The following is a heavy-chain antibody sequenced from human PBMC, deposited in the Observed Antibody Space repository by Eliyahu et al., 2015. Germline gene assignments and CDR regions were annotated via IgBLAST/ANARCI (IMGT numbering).Heavy chain of an antibody. CDR3: VRVGIRDGWFDP. CDR2: IYHTGTT. V-gene: IGHV4-38-2*01. J-gene: IGHJ5*02. D-gene: IGHD2-21*01. Sequence: QVQLHESGPGQVKPSGTLSLTCGVXGASXRSGFXWGWIRQSPGKGLELIAYIYHTGTTFYNLSLKSRVTISVVPSENQFSLELRSVSAADTAVYYCVRVGIRDGWFDPWGQGTLVTVSS. CDR1: GASXRSGFX.